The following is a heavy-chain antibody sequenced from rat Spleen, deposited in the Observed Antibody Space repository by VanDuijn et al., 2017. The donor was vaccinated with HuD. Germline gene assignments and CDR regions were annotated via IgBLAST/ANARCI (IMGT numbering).Heavy chain of an antibody. CDR2: ITNASGRT. D-gene: IGHD1-1*01. CDR1: GFTFSDYG. CDR3: ARHRVAHFDY. J-gene: IGHJ2*01. V-gene: IGHV5-25*01. Sequence: EVQLVESGGGLVQPGRSMKLSCAASGFTFSDYGMAWVLQAPTKGLEWVASITNASGRTYYPDSVKGRFTLSRDNAKSTLYLQMDSLMSEDTATYYCARHRVAHFDYWGQGVMVTVSS.